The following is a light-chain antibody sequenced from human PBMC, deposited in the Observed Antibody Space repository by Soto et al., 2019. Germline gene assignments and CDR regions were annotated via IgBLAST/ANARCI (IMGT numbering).Light chain of an antibody. V-gene: IGLV2-18*01. Sequence: QSVLTEPASVSGSPGQSVTISCTGTSTDFVSYNRVSWYQQPPGTAPKLIIYEASNRPSGVPDRFSGSKSGNTASLTISGLQAADEADYYCSLYTSEKTYVFGTGTKVTGL. J-gene: IGLJ1*01. CDR2: EAS. CDR3: SLYTSEKTYV. CDR1: STDFVSYNR.